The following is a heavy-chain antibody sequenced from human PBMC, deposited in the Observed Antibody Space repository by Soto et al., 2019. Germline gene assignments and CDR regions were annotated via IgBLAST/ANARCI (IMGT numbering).Heavy chain of an antibody. Sequence: PSETLSLTCTVSGGSISSGGYYWSWIRQHPGKGLEWIGYIYYSGSTYYNPSLKSRVTISVDKSKNQFSLKLSSVTAADTAVYYCARVAPEAAAFDYWGQGTLVTVSS. CDR2: IYYSGST. CDR1: GGSISSGGYY. J-gene: IGHJ4*02. D-gene: IGHD5-12*01. CDR3: ARVAPEAAAFDY. V-gene: IGHV4-31*03.